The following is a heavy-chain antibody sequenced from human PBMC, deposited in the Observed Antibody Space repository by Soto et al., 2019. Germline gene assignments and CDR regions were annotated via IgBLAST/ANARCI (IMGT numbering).Heavy chain of an antibody. CDR2: ISSSSSYI. D-gene: IGHD3-10*01. Sequence: EVQLVESGGGLVKPGGSLRLSCAASGFTFSSYSMNWVRQAPGKGLEWVSSISSSSSYIYYADSVKGRFTISRDNAKNSLYLQMNSLRAEDTAVYYCARDRAPEGANGTDVWGQGTTVTVSS. J-gene: IGHJ6*02. CDR3: ARDRAPEGANGTDV. V-gene: IGHV3-21*01. CDR1: GFTFSSYS.